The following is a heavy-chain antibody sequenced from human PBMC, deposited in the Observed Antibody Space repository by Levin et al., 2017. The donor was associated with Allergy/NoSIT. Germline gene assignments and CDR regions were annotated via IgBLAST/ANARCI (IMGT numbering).Heavy chain of an antibody. V-gene: IGHV3-21*01. CDR1: GFTFSSYS. J-gene: IGHJ4*02. Sequence: KAGGSLRLSCAASGFTFSSYSMNWVRQAPGKGLEWVSSISSSSSYIYYADSVKGRFTISRDNAKNSLYLQMNSLRAEDTAVYYCARGASWGSLPAVVRCLDYWGQGTLVTVSS. CDR2: ISSSSSYI. CDR3: ARGASWGSLPAVVRCLDY. D-gene: IGHD2-2*01.